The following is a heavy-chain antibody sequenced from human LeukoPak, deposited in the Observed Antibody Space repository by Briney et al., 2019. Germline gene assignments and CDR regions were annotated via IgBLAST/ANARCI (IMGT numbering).Heavy chain of an antibody. J-gene: IGHJ4*02. CDR3: ARRRRGYSYGLIDY. CDR2: IYHSGST. CDR1: GGSISGSNW. V-gene: IGHV4-4*02. D-gene: IGHD5-18*01. Sequence: SETLSLTCAVSGGSISGSNWWSWVRQPPGKGLEWIGEIYHSGSTNYNPSLKSRVAISVDKSKNQFSLKLSSVTAADTAVYYCARRRRGYSYGLIDYWGQGTLVTVSS.